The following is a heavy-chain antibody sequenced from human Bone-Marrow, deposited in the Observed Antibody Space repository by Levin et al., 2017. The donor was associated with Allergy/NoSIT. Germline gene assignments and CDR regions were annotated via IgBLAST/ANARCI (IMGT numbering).Heavy chain of an antibody. J-gene: IGHJ4*02. Sequence: GGSLRLSCAASGFTFSLYSMHWVRQAPGKGLEWLAVISYDGSKKFYADSVKGRFTISRDNSKNTLYLQMSSLRPGDTAVYYCARDYVSEPLYYFDYWGQGTLVTVSS. CDR1: GFTFSLYS. CDR3: ARDYVSEPLYYFDY. CDR2: ISYDGSKK. V-gene: IGHV3-30-3*01. D-gene: IGHD2/OR15-2a*01.